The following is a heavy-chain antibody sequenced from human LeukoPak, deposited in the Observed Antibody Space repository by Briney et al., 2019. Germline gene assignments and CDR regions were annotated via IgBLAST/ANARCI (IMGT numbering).Heavy chain of an antibody. J-gene: IGHJ4*02. CDR3: AREFNSVTDY. CDR1: GGSISSGGYY. Sequence: PSETLSLTCTVCGGSISSGGYYWSWIRQPPGKGLEWIGYIYHSGSTYYNPSLKSRVTISVDTSKRQFSLKLSSVTAADTAVYYCAREFNSVTDYWGQGILVTVSS. V-gene: IGHV4-30-2*01. CDR2: IYHSGST.